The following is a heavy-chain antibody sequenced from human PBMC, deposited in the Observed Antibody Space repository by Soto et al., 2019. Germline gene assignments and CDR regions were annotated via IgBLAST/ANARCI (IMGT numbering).Heavy chain of an antibody. Sequence: PGGSLRLSCAASGFTFDDYAMHWVRQAPGKGLEWVSGISWNSGSIGYADSVKGRFTISRDNAKNSLYLQMNSLRAEDTALYYCAKDTGSGRKSSGGSGSWGQGTLVTVSS. CDR3: AKDTGSGRKSSGGSGS. CDR2: ISWNSGSI. V-gene: IGHV3-9*01. D-gene: IGHD3-10*01. J-gene: IGHJ4*02. CDR1: GFTFDDYA.